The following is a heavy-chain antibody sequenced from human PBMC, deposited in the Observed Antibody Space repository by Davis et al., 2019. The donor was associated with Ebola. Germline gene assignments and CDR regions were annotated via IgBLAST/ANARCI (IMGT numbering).Heavy chain of an antibody. J-gene: IGHJ4*02. CDR1: GYTFTGYY. Sequence: ASVKVSCKASGYTFTGYYMHWVRQAPGQGLEWMGWINAGNGNTKYSQKFQGRVTITRDTSASTAYMELSSLRSEGTAVYYCARDASGSYSSWGQGTLVTVSS. V-gene: IGHV1-3*01. CDR2: INAGNGNT. CDR3: ARDASGSYSS. D-gene: IGHD3-10*01.